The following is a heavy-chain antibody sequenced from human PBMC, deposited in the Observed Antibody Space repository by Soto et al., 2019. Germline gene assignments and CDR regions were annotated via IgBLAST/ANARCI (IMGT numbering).Heavy chain of an antibody. V-gene: IGHV3-33*01. Sequence: QVQLVESGGGVVQPGKSLSLSCAASGFTFSSYAMHWVRQAPGKGLEWVALIWSDGRKQDYADSVKGRFAISRDNSKRTLYLQMSSLIAEDTAVYYFAGLAYYFDYWGQGSLVTVYS. CDR3: AGLAYYFDY. CDR2: IWSDGRKQ. CDR1: GFTFSSYA. D-gene: IGHD5-12*01. J-gene: IGHJ4*02.